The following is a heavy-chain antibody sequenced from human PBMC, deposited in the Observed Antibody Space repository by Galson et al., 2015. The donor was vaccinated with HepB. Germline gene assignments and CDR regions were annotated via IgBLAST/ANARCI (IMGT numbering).Heavy chain of an antibody. D-gene: IGHD3-16*01. CDR1: GLTFNNFA. CDR2: ISGSGRTT. CDR3: AKGEPMILVLVVRYLDD. Sequence: SLRLSCAVSGLTFNNFAMTWVRQAPGKGLEWVSTISGSGRTTYYTTSVKGRFTVSRDDSENTLYLHMSSLRAEDTAVYYCAKGEPMILVLVVRYLDDWGQGTLVTVSS. J-gene: IGHJ4*02. V-gene: IGHV3-23*01.